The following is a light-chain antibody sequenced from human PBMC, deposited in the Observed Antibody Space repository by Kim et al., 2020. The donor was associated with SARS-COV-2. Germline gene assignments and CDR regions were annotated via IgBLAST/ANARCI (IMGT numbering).Light chain of an antibody. Sequence: EIVMTQSPATLSVSPGERATLSCRASQSIINNLAWYQQKPGQAPRLLISGASTRATGIPARFSGSGSGTEFTLTINSLQSEDFALYYCQQDNSWPSTFRQGTRLEIK. V-gene: IGKV3-15*01. J-gene: IGKJ5*01. CDR2: GAS. CDR1: QSIINN. CDR3: QQDNSWPST.